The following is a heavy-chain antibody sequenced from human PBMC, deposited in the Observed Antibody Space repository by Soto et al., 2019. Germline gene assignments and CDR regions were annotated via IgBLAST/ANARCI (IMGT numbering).Heavy chain of an antibody. CDR2: ISGSGGST. Sequence: EVQLLESGGGLVQPGGSLRLSCAASGFTFSSYAMSWVRQAPGKGLEWVSAISGSGGSTYYADSVKGRFTISRDNSKNSLYMQRNRLRDEDMAVYYCEEVEYVRWRRSPPDDIWGQGTMVTVSS. V-gene: IGHV3-23*01. CDR1: GFTFSSYA. CDR3: EEVEYVRWRRSPPDDI. J-gene: IGHJ3*02. D-gene: IGHD1-1*01.